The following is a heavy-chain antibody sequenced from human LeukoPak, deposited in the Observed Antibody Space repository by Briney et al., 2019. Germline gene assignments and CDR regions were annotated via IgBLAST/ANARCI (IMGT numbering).Heavy chain of an antibody. CDR3: AKDRKAHSSSFNWFDP. D-gene: IGHD6-13*01. Sequence: PGGSLRLSCAASGFTFSSYAMSWVHQAQGKGLEWVSAISGSGGSTYYADSVKGRFTISRDNSKNTLYLQMNSLRAEDTAVYYCAKDRKAHSSSFNWFDPWGQGTLVTVSS. V-gene: IGHV3-23*01. J-gene: IGHJ5*02. CDR2: ISGSGGST. CDR1: GFTFSSYA.